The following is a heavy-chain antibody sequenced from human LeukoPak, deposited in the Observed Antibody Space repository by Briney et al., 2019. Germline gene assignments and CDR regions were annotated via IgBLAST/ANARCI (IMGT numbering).Heavy chain of an antibody. CDR3: ARSPTHAVAGFDY. D-gene: IGHD6-19*01. J-gene: IGHJ4*02. CDR1: GYTFTGYY. V-gene: IGHV1-2*02. Sequence: ASVKVSCKASGYTFTGYYMHWVRQAPGQGLEWMGWINPNSGGTNYAQKFQGRVTMTRDTSISTAYMALSRLRSDDTAVYYCARSPTHAVAGFDYWGQGTLVTVSS. CDR2: INPNSGGT.